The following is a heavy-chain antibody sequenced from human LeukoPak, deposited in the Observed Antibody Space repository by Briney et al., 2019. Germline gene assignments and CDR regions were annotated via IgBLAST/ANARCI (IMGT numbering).Heavy chain of an antibody. CDR2: INWNGGST. J-gene: IGHJ4*02. Sequence: GGSLILSCAASGFTFDDYGMSWVRQAPGKGLEWVSGINWNGGSTGYADSVKGRFTISRDNAKNSLYLQMNSLRAEDTALYYCARFPLRFLEWLSLDYWGQGTLVTVSS. D-gene: IGHD3-3*01. CDR3: ARFPLRFLEWLSLDY. CDR1: GFTFDDYG. V-gene: IGHV3-20*04.